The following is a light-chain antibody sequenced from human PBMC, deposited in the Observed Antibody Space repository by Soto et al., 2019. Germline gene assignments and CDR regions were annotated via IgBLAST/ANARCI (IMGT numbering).Light chain of an antibody. CDR1: SSTLGNGF. J-gene: IGLJ3*02. CDR2: DNN. CDR3: GTWDNSLRGWV. Sequence: QSVLTHPPSVSSAPGQKVAISCSGSSSTLGNGFVSWYQHLPGTAPKLLIYDNNRRPSGIPDRFSASTSGASASLGITGLQTGDEAEYYCGTWDNSLRGWVFGGGTKVTVL. V-gene: IGLV1-51*01.